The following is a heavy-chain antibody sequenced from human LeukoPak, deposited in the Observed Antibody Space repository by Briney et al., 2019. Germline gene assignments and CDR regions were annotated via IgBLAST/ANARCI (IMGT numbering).Heavy chain of an antibody. V-gene: IGHV3-73*01. J-gene: IGHJ5*02. CDR2: IRNKANSYAT. CDR3: TRYSSSDNWFDP. Sequence: GGSLRLSCAASGFTFSGSAMHWVRQASGKGLEWVGRIRNKANSYATAYTASVKGRFTISRDDSKNTAYLQMNSLKTEDTAVYYCTRYSSSDNWFDPWGQGTLVTVSS. D-gene: IGHD6-6*01. CDR1: GFTFSGSA.